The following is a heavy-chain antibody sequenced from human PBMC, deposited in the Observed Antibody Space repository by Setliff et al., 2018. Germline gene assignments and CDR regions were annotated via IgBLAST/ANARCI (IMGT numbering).Heavy chain of an antibody. CDR3: ARDENVKVLEWYNYYYYYYKDV. J-gene: IGHJ6*03. CDR1: GYTFTSHC. Sequence: SVKVSYKASGYTFTSHCISWVRQAPGQGLEGMGWISAYNGNTNYAQKLQGRVTMTTDTSTSTAYMELRSLRSDDTAVYCCARDENVKVLEWYNYYYYYYKDVWGKGTTVTVSS. D-gene: IGHD3-3*01. V-gene: IGHV1-18*01. CDR2: ISAYNGNT.